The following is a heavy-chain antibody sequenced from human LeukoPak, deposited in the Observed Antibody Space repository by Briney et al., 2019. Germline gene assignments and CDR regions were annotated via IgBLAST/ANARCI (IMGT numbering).Heavy chain of an antibody. CDR3: ARGRPHGNDY. CDR1: GFTFRSYW. V-gene: IGHV3-74*01. Sequence: GGSLRLSCTASGFTFRSYWMHWVRQIPGKGLMWVSRISDDGSSASYADSVKGRFTISRDDAKHTLYLQMNSLRVEDTAVYYCARGRPHGNDYWGQGTLVTVSS. D-gene: IGHD4-23*01. CDR2: ISDDGSSA. J-gene: IGHJ4*02.